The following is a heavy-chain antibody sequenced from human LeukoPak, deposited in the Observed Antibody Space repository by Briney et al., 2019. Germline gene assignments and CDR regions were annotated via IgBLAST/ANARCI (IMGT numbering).Heavy chain of an antibody. V-gene: IGHV4-4*07. J-gene: IGHJ4*02. CDR2: IYPSGST. CDR3: ARGPGSETLDFDC. D-gene: IGHD3-10*01. Sequence: SETLSLTCTVSGGSINDYYWSWIRQPAGKGLEWVGRIYPSGSTNYNPSLKSRVTMSIDTSKKQFSLKLTSVTAADTAVYYCARGPGSETLDFDCWGQGILVSVSS. CDR1: GGSINDYY.